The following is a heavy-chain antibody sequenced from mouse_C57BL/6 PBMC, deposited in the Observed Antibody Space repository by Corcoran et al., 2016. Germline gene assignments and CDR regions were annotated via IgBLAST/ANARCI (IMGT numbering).Heavy chain of an antibody. V-gene: IGHV1-26*01. CDR1: GYTFTDYY. CDR3: ARGETMRYYFDY. D-gene: IGHD2-4*01. J-gene: IGHJ2*01. Sequence: EVQLQQAGPELVKTGASVKLSCTASGYTFTDYYMNWVKQSHGKSLEWIGDINPNNGGTSYNQKFKGKATWTVDKSSSTAYMELRSLTSEDSAVYYCARGETMRYYFDYWGQGTTHTVSS. CDR2: INPNNGGT.